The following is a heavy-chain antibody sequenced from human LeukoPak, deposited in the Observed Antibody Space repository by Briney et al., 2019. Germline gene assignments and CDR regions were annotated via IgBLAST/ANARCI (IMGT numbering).Heavy chain of an antibody. CDR3: ARSMVVIAMVNYYYYMDV. V-gene: IGHV4-61*01. CDR2: IYYSGST. D-gene: IGHD2-21*01. Sequence: PSQTLSLTCTVAGGSISSGSYYWSWIRQPPGKGLEWIGYIYYSGSTNYNPSLKSRVTISVDTSKNQFSLKLSSVTAADTAVYYCARSMVVIAMVNYYYYMDVWGKGTTVTVSS. J-gene: IGHJ6*03. CDR1: GGSISSGSYY.